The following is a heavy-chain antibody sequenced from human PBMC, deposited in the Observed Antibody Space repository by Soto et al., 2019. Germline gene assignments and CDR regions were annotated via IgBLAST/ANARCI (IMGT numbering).Heavy chain of an antibody. CDR3: ARQTAYGSGSYSVDV. J-gene: IGHJ6*04. D-gene: IGHD3-10*01. V-gene: IGHV4-59*08. Sequence: PSETLSLTCTVSGGSISSYYWSWIRQPPGKGLEWIGYIYYSGSTNYNPSLKSRVTISVDTSKNQFSLKLSSVTAADTAVYYCARQTAYGSGSYSVDVWGKGTTVTVSS. CDR2: IYYSGST. CDR1: GGSISSYY.